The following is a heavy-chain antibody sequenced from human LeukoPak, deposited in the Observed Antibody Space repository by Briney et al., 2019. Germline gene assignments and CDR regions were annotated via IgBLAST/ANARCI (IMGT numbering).Heavy chain of an antibody. J-gene: IGHJ4*02. CDR3: AALYTYGLPLDY. CDR2: IGSRDSSV. D-gene: IGHD5-18*01. V-gene: IGHV3-48*03. Sequence: RPGGSLRLSCAASGFTFSSYEMNWVRQAPGKGLEWVSYIGSRDSSVYYADSVKGRFTLSRDNAKNSLYLQMNSLRAEDTAVYYCAALYTYGLPLDYWGQGTLVTVSS. CDR1: GFTFSSYE.